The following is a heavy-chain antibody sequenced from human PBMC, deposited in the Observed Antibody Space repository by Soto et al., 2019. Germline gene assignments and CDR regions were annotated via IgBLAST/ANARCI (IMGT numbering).Heavy chain of an antibody. V-gene: IGHV1-46*01. CDR1: GYTFTSYY. CDR3: ARDQPHSTYYYDSSGYYPGDY. D-gene: IGHD3-22*01. Sequence: ASAKVSCKASGYTFTSYYMHWVRQAPGQGLEWMGIINPSGGSTSYAQKFQGRVTMTRDTSTSTVYMELSSLRSEDTAVYYCARDQPHSTYYYDSSGYYPGDYWGQGTLVTVSS. J-gene: IGHJ4*02. CDR2: INPSGGST.